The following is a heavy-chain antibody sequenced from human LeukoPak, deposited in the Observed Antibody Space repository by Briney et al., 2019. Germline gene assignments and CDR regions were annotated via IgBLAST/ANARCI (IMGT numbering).Heavy chain of an antibody. CDR2: ISGSGGST. CDR3: AKDWASGNYFDH. V-gene: IGHV3-23*01. D-gene: IGHD1-14*01. J-gene: IGHJ4*02. Sequence: GGSLLLSCAAAGFSFNNYAMGGVRQAEGKGLGWGSAISGSGGSTYYPDSVKRRFTISRDNSKNTVYLQMNSLRAEDTAVYYCAKDWASGNYFDHWGQGTLVTVSS. CDR1: GFSFNNYA.